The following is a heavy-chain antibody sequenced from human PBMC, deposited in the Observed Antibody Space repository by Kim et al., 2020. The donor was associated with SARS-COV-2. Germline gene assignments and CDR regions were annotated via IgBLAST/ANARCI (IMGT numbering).Heavy chain of an antibody. J-gene: IGHJ6*02. CDR3: ARGTGTTNHYGMDV. Sequence: NPSLKSRVIISVDTSKNQFSMKLSSVTAADTAVYYCARGTGTTNHYGMDVWGQGTTVTVSS. V-gene: IGHV4-59*09. D-gene: IGHD1-7*01.